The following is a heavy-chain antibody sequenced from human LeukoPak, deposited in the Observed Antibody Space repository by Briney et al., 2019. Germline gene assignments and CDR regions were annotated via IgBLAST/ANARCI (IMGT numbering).Heavy chain of an antibody. D-gene: IGHD5-18*01. J-gene: IGHJ4*02. V-gene: IGHV4-59*01. CDR2: IYYSGST. CDR1: GGSISSDY. CDR3: ARGDTAIPRY. Sequence: SETLSLTCTVSGGSISSDYWSWIRQPSGKGLEWIGYIYYSGSTNYNPSLKSRVTMSVDTSKNQFSLRLSSVTAADTAVYYCARGDTAIPRYWGQGTLVTVSS.